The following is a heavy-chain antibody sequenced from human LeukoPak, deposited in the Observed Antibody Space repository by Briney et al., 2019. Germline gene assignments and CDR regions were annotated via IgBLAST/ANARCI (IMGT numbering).Heavy chain of an antibody. V-gene: IGHV3-23*01. J-gene: IGHJ4*02. Sequence: GGSLRLSCTVSGITLSNYGMSWVRQAPGKGLEWVAGISDRGSRTNYADSVKGRFTISTDHPKNTLYLQMNSLRAEDTAVYFCAKRGVVIRVILVGFHKEAYYFDSWGQGALVTVSS. D-gene: IGHD3-10*01. CDR3: AKRGVVIRVILVGFHKEAYYFDS. CDR2: ISDRGSRT. CDR1: GITLSNYG.